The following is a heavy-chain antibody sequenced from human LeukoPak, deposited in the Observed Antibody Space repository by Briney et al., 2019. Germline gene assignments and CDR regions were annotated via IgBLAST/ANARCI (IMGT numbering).Heavy chain of an antibody. CDR1: GFTFSSYG. Sequence: PGRSLRLSCAASGFTFSSYGMHWVRQAPGKGLEWVAVISYDGSNKYYADSVKGRFTISRDNSKNTLYLQMNSLRAEDTAVYYCAKDRSAYSSSSGLVNYWGQGTLVTVSS. CDR3: AKDRSAYSSSSGLVNY. CDR2: ISYDGSNK. V-gene: IGHV3-30*18. D-gene: IGHD6-6*01. J-gene: IGHJ4*02.